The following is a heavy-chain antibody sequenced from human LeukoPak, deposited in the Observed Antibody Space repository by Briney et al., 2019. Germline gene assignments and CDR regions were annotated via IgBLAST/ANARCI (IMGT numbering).Heavy chain of an antibody. Sequence: SETLSLTCTVSGGSISSGSYYWSWIRQPAGKGLEWIWRIYTSGSTNDNPALKRRVTISVKTSKNQFFLKLSSVTAADTAVYYCARQVQWLVLGAGAFDIWGQGTMVTVSS. D-gene: IGHD6-19*01. CDR3: ARQVQWLVLGAGAFDI. CDR2: IYTSGST. CDR1: GGSISSGSYY. V-gene: IGHV4-61*02. J-gene: IGHJ3*02.